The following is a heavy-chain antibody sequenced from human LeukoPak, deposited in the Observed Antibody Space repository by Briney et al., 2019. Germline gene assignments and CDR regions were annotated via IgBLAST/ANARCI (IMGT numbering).Heavy chain of an antibody. J-gene: IGHJ4*02. Sequence: PSVTLSLTCTVSGGSISSGSYYWSWIRQPAGKGLEWMGRIYTSGSTNYNPSLKSRVTISVDTSKNQFSLRLYSVTAADTAVYYCARGGYNIDWMKDATDYWGQGTLVTVSS. D-gene: IGHD3-9*01. V-gene: IGHV4-61*02. CDR3: ARGGYNIDWMKDATDY. CDR1: GGSISSGSYY. CDR2: IYTSGST.